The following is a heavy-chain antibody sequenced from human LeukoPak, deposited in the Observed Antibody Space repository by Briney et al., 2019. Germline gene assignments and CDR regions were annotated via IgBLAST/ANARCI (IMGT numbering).Heavy chain of an antibody. Sequence: GGYLRLCCAASSFTFSSYSMNWVRQAPGKELEWVSSISSSSSYIYYADSVKGRFTISRDNAKNSMYLQMNSLRAEDTAVYYCAREESSSWYYFDYWGQGTLVTASS. CDR1: SFTFSSYS. V-gene: IGHV3-21*01. CDR2: ISSSSSYI. CDR3: AREESSSWYYFDY. D-gene: IGHD6-13*01. J-gene: IGHJ4*02.